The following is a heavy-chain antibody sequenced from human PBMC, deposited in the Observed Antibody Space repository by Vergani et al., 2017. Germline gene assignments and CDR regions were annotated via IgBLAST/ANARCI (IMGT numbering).Heavy chain of an antibody. CDR1: GFTFSSYW. V-gene: IGHV3-7*01. CDR2: IKQDGSEK. J-gene: IGHJ6*02. Sequence: EVQLVESGGGLVKPGGSLRLSCAASGFTFSSYWMSWVRQAPGKGLEWVANIKQDGSEKYYVDSVKGRFTISRDNAKNSLYLQMNSLRAEDTAVYYCARDKKYYSSSWSLYYYGMDVWGQGTTVTVSS. CDR3: ARDKKYYSSSWSLYYYGMDV. D-gene: IGHD6-13*01.